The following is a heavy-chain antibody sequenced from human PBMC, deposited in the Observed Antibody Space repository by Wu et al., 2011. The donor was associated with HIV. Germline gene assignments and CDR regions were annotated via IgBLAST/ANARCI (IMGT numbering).Heavy chain of an antibody. V-gene: IGHV1-24*01. Sequence: QVQLEQSGAEMKKSGASMKVSCKVSGHTLIELSMHWVRQTPGKGLEWMGGFPPEYGESIYAQKFQGRVTMTEDTSTDTAYMELSSLRSEDTAVYYCARDLEYSTNWGAFDIWGQGTMVTVSS. CDR3: ARDLEYSTNWGAFDI. CDR2: FPPEYGES. CDR1: GHTLIELS. J-gene: IGHJ3*02. D-gene: IGHD6-13*01.